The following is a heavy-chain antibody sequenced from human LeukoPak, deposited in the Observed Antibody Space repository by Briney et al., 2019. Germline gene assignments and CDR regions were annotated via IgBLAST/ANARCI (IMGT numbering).Heavy chain of an antibody. Sequence: GGSLRLSCAASGFTFSSYEMNWVRQAPGKGLEWVSYISSSGSTIYYADSVKGRFTISRDNAKNSLYLQMNSLRAKDTAVYYCAALDLLLWFGEADYWGQGTLVIVSS. CDR1: GFTFSSYE. D-gene: IGHD3-10*01. V-gene: IGHV3-48*03. J-gene: IGHJ4*02. CDR3: AALDLLLWFGEADY. CDR2: ISSSGSTI.